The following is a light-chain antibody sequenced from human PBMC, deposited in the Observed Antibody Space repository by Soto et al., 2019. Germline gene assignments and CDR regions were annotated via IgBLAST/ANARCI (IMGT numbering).Light chain of an antibody. J-gene: IGKJ4*01. CDR2: GAS. CDR1: QSVSITY. V-gene: IGKV3-15*01. Sequence: VLTPSPATPSLTSGERANLSFRAIQSVSITYLAWYQQKPAQAPSLLIYGASTRATCIPARLSGSRSWTEYSLIIISMQSEDFAVSYCQQNNNWPLLTFGGGTKVDI. CDR3: QQNNNWPLLT.